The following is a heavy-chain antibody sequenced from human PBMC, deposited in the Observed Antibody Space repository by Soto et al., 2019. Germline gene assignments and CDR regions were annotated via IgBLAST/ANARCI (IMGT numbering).Heavy chain of an antibody. V-gene: IGHV4-30-4*01. CDR1: GGSISSGDYY. D-gene: IGHD3-22*01. Sequence: QVQLQESGPGLVKPSQTLSLTCTVSGGSISSGDYYWSWIRQPPGKGLEWIGYIYYSGSTYYNPSLKSRVTISVDTSKNQFSLKLSSVTAADTAVYYCARDARGREYYDSSGYYYFDYWGQGTLVTVSS. CDR3: ARDARGREYYDSSGYYYFDY. J-gene: IGHJ4*02. CDR2: IYYSGST.